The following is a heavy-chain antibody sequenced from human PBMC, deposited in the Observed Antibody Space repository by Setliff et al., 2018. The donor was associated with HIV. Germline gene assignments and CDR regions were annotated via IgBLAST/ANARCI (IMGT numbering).Heavy chain of an antibody. CDR2: INTNTGNP. CDR1: GYTFTNYA. J-gene: IGHJ4*02. V-gene: IGHV7-4-1*02. Sequence: ASVKVSCKTSGYTFTNYALNWVRQAPGQGLEWMGWINTNTGNPTYAQGLTGRFVFSLDTSVSTAYLQISSLKAEDSAIYYCARVSDTGVDPQTHRDYWGQGTPVTVSS. CDR3: ARVSDTGVDPQTHRDY. D-gene: IGHD2-21*01.